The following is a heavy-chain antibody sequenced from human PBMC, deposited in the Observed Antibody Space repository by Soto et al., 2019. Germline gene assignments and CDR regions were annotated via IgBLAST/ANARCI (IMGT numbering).Heavy chain of an antibody. J-gene: IGHJ3*02. V-gene: IGHV1-69*13. CDR3: ARCVRDNWNNDAFDI. Sequence: ASVKVSCKASGGTFSSYAISWVRQAPGQGLEWMGGITPIFGTANYAQKFQGRVTITADESTSTAYMELSSLRSEDTTVYYCARCVRDNWNNDAFDIWGQGKMVTVSS. CDR1: GGTFSSYA. CDR2: ITPIFGTA. D-gene: IGHD1-1*01.